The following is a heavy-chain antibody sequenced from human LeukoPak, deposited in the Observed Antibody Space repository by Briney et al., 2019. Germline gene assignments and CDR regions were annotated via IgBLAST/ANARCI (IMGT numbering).Heavy chain of an antibody. CDR3: GLYSGSGLDY. CDR1: GFIFSSYN. J-gene: IGHJ4*02. D-gene: IGHD5-12*01. CDR2: ITTGSGYM. V-gene: IGHV3-21*01. Sequence: PGRSLRLSCAASGFIFSSYNMNWVRQAPGKGLEWVSAITTGSGYMYYTDSVKGRFTISRDNAKNSLYLQMNSLRGEDTAVARAGLYSGSGLDYWGQGSLVTVSS.